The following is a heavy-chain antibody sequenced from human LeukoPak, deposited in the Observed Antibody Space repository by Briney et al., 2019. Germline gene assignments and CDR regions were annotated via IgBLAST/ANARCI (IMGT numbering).Heavy chain of an antibody. D-gene: IGHD3-22*01. J-gene: IGHJ4*02. Sequence: GGSLSLSCAASGFTFSSYSMNWFRQDPGEGVEWVSYIISSSSTIYYADSVKGRFTISRDNAKNSLYLQMKSLSAEDTAVYDCARVAPYYYDSSDYSDYWGQATLVTVSS. V-gene: IGHV3-48*01. CDR2: IISSSSTI. CDR1: GFTFSSYS. CDR3: ARVAPYYYDSSDYSDY.